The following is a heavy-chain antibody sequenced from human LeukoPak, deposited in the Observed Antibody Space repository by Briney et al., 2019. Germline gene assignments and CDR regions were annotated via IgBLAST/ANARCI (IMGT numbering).Heavy chain of an antibody. D-gene: IGHD3-10*01. J-gene: IGHJ4*02. CDR2: ISYDGSSK. Sequence: GRSLRLSCAASGFTFSSYAMHWVRQAPGKGLEWVAVISYDGSSKYYADSVKGRFTISRDNSKNTLYLQMNSLRAEDTAVYYCARDKLWFGEGGVDYWGQGTLVTVSS. V-gene: IGHV3-30-3*01. CDR3: ARDKLWFGEGGVDY. CDR1: GFTFSSYA.